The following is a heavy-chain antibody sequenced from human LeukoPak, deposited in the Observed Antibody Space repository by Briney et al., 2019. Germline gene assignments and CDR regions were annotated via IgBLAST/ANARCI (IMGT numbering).Heavy chain of an antibody. Sequence: GGSLRLSCAASGFTFSSYGMQWVRQAPGKGVEGVALISPDGRDKYYGDSVKGRFTISRDNSKNTLYLQMNSPRAEDTAVYYCAKDGATTWFGEATWGQGTPVTVSS. J-gene: IGHJ5*02. V-gene: IGHV3-30*18. CDR2: ISPDGRDK. D-gene: IGHD3-10*01. CDR3: AKDGATTWFGEAT. CDR1: GFTFSSYG.